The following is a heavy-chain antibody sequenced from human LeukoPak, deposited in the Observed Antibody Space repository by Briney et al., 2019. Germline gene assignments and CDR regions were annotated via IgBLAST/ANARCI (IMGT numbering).Heavy chain of an antibody. V-gene: IGHV4-4*02. Sequence: SGTLSLTCAVSGGSISSSNWWSWVRPPPGKGLEWIGEIYHSGNTNYNPSLKSRVTISVDKSKNQFSLKLSSVTAADTAVYYCARDAYDSSGYSLDYWGQGTLVTVSS. CDR2: IYHSGNT. CDR1: GGSISSSNW. J-gene: IGHJ4*02. D-gene: IGHD3-22*01. CDR3: ARDAYDSSGYSLDY.